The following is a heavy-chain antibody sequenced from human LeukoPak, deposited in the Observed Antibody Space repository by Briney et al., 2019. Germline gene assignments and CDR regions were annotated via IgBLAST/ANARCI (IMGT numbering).Heavy chain of an antibody. CDR1: GASISSGDYY. V-gene: IGHV4-30-4*01. J-gene: IGHJ6*02. CDR3: ARGLRYYDFWMANDYYYGMDV. CDR2: IYYSGST. D-gene: IGHD3-3*01. Sequence: TASETLSLTCTVSGASISSGDYYWSRIRQPPGKGLEGIGYIYYSGSTYYNPSLKSRVTISVDTSKNQFSLKLSSVTAADTAVYYCARGLRYYDFWMANDYYYGMDVWGQGTTVTVSS.